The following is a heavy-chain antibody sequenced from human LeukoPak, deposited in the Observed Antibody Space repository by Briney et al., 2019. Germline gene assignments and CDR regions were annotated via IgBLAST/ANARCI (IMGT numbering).Heavy chain of an antibody. CDR3: ARAHTMVRGVMTFRY. CDR2: MNPNSSNT. J-gene: IGHJ4*02. V-gene: IGHV1-8*01. CDR1: GYTFTSYD. D-gene: IGHD3-10*01. Sequence: GASVKVSCKASGYTFTSYDINWVRQATGQGLEWMGWMNPNSSNTGYAQKFQGRATMTRNTSISTAYMELSSLRSEDTAVYYCARAHTMVRGVMTFRYWGQGTLVTVSS.